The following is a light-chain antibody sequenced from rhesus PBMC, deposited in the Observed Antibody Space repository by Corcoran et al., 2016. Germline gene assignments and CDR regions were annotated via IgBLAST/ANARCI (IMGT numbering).Light chain of an antibody. V-gene: IGKV2-61*01. CDR1: QSLLHTDGYTY. Sequence: DIVMTQTPLSLPVTPGEPASISCRSSQSLLHTDGYTYLDWYLQKPVQSPQLLIYGGSNRASGVPDRFSGRGSGTDFTLKISKVEAEDVGVYYCMQHKALPRTFGQGTKVEIK. J-gene: IGKJ1*01. CDR2: GGS. CDR3: MQHKALPRT.